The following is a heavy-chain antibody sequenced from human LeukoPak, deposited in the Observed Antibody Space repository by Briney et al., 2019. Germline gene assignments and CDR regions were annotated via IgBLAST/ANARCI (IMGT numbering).Heavy chain of an antibody. CDR2: IYYSGST. Sequence: LETLSLTCTVSGGSISSYYWSWIRQPPGKGLEWIGYIYYSGSTNYNPSLKSRVTISVDTSKNQFSLKLSSVTAADTAVYYCARRDYYYYGMDVWGQGTTVTVSS. CDR3: ARRDYYYYGMDV. V-gene: IGHV4-59*08. CDR1: GGSISSYY. J-gene: IGHJ6*02.